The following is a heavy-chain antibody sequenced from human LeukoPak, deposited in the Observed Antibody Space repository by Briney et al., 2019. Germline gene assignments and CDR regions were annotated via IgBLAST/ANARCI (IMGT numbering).Heavy chain of an antibody. J-gene: IGHJ6*02. CDR3: ARDSSGTHLALNYYYGMDV. V-gene: IGHV1-18*01. CDR2: ISAYNGNT. Sequence: GASVKVSCKASGYTFTSYGISWVRQAPGQGLEWMGWISAYNGNTNYAQKLQGRVTMTTDTSTSTAYMELRSLRSDDTAVYYCARDSSGTHLALNYYYGMDVWGQGTTVTVSS. CDR1: GYTFTSYG. D-gene: IGHD3-10*01.